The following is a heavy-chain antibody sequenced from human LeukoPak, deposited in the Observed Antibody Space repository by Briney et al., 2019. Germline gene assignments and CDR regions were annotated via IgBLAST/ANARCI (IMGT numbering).Heavy chain of an antibody. CDR3: ARAAPGFSGPSFVDY. Sequence: PSETLSLTCTVSGGSISSGDYYWSWIRQPPGKGLEWIGYIYYSGSTYYNPSLKSRVTILVDTSKNRISLKLTAVTAADTAVYFCARAAPGFSGPSFVDYWGQGTLVTVSP. V-gene: IGHV4-30-4*01. J-gene: IGHJ4*02. D-gene: IGHD3-3*01. CDR2: IYYSGST. CDR1: GGSISSGDYY.